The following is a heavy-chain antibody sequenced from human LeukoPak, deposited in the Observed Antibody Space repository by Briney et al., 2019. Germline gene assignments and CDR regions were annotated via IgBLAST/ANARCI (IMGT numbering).Heavy chain of an antibody. D-gene: IGHD5-12*01. V-gene: IGHV4-34*01. CDR2: INHGGST. Sequence: SETLSLTCAVYGGSFSGFFWNWIRQPPGKGLQWIGEINHGGSTHYNPSLKSRVTISVDTSKNQFSLNLSSVAAADTAVYYCARGPGSSNFDYWGQEPWSPSPQ. CDR3: ARGPGSSNFDY. CDR1: GGSFSGFF. J-gene: IGHJ4*01.